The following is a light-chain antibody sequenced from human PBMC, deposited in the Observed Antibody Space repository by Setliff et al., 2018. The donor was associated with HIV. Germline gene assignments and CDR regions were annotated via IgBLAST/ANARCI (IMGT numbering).Light chain of an antibody. Sequence: SVLTQPPSASGSPGQSVTISCTGTSGDVGGYNYVSWYQQHPGKAPKLMIYEITKRPSGVPDRFSGSKSGNTASLTVSGLQTEDEADYYCCSYASSNSFVFGTGTKVTVL. V-gene: IGLV2-8*01. J-gene: IGLJ1*01. CDR2: EIT. CDR1: SGDVGGYNY. CDR3: CSYASSNSFV.